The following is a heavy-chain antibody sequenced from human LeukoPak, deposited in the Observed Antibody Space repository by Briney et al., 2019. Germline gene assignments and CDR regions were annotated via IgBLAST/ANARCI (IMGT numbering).Heavy chain of an antibody. D-gene: IGHD2-21*01. CDR2: IGTIGDT. J-gene: IGHJ6*03. CDR3: ARATVIGNAPVPGYMDV. Sequence: GGSLILSCAASGFTFSTYDMHWVRQVSGKGLEWVSSIGTIGDTFYPGSVKGRFTISRENAKNSLYLQMNGLRAGDTAVYYCARATVIGNAPVPGYMDVWGKGTTVTVSS. V-gene: IGHV3-13*01. CDR1: GFTFSTYD.